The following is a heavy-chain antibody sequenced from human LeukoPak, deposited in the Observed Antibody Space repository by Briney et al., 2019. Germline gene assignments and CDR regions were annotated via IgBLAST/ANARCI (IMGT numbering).Heavy chain of an antibody. CDR3: AKSVYHSGNY. D-gene: IGHD3-10*01. V-gene: IGHV3-23*01. J-gene: IGHJ4*02. CDR1: GFTISTYG. Sequence: PGGSLRLSCAASGFTISTYGMSWVRQARGKGLEWVSSISGGTTCYADSVKGRFTISRDNSKNTVSLQMNSLRAEDTAVYYCAKSVYHSGNYWGQGTLVTVSS. CDR2: ISGGTT.